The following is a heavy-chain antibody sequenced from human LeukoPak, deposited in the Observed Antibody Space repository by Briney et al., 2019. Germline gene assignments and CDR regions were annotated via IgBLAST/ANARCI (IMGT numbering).Heavy chain of an antibody. CDR1: GGSINSGGYY. V-gene: IGHV4-31*03. J-gene: IGHJ4*02. D-gene: IGHD4-23*01. Sequence: SETLSLTCTVSGGSINSGGYYWSWIRQHPGKGLEWIGYIYYSGSTYYNPSLKSRLTISADTSKNQFSLRLSSVTAADTAVYFCARVPFIGNGYFDYWDQGTLVTVSS. CDR2: IYYSGST. CDR3: ARVPFIGNGYFDY.